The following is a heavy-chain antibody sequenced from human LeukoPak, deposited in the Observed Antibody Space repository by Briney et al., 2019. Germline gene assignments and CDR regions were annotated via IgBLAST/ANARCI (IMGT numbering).Heavy chain of an antibody. CDR2: IYYSGST. J-gene: IGHJ5*02. CDR1: GGSISSYY. V-gene: IGHV4-39*07. CDR3: ARGGNYYDSSGYFKNPNKRNWFDP. Sequence: PSETLSLTCTVSGGSISSYYWGWIRQPPGKGLEWIGSIYYSGSTYYNPSLKSRVTISVDTSKNQFSLKLSSVTAADTAVYYCARGGNYYDSSGYFKNPNKRNWFDPWGQGTLVTVSS. D-gene: IGHD3-22*01.